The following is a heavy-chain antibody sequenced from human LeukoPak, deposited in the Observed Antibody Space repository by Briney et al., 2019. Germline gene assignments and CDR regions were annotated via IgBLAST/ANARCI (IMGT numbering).Heavy chain of an antibody. CDR1: GGSFTGYY. V-gene: IGHV4-34*01. J-gene: IGHJ5*01. CDR2: IKNSGSN. D-gene: IGHD6-6*01. CDR3: ARGRLSIAARLARVWFDP. Sequence: PSETLSLTCAVYGGSFTGYYRSWIRQPPGKGLEWIGEIKNSGSNKNNPSLKRGVTTLVDTSKKQFSLKRRSVTAADTAVYYCARGRLSIAARLARVWFDPWGQGTLVTVSS.